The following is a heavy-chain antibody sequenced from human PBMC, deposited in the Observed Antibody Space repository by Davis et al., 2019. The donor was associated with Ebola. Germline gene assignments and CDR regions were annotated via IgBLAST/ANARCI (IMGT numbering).Heavy chain of an antibody. CDR2: IWSDGSNT. J-gene: IGHJ3*01. D-gene: IGHD3-22*01. V-gene: IGHV3-33*08. CDR1: AFPFRSYG. Sequence: GESLKIPCAAPAFPFRSYGMHWVRQAPGKGLEWVALIWSDGSNTYYADSVKGRFTISRDNARNSLYLQMNSLRADDTAVYYCARGDYYDSSGSYIDSFDVCGQGTMVTVSS. CDR3: ARGDYYDSSGSYIDSFDV.